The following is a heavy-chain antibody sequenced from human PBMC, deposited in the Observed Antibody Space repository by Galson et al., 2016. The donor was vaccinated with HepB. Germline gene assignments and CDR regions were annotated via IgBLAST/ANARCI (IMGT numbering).Heavy chain of an antibody. CDR1: GDSLISSNW. V-gene: IGHV4-4*02. Sequence: SETLSLTCAVSGDSLISSNWWIWVRQPPGKGLEWIGDIYHRGSTNYNPSLKSRVTMSLDMSKNHFSLKLRSVTAADTAVYYCARGGDVVEYWGQGTLVTVSS. J-gene: IGHJ4*02. D-gene: IGHD3-16*01. CDR3: ARGGDVVEY. CDR2: IYHRGST.